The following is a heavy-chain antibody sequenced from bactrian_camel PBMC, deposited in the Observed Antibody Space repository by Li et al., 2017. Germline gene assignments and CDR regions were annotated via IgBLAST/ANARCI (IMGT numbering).Heavy chain of an antibody. CDR3: ALPQDTWYAEYNY. CDR1: GFALSTYD. J-gene: IGHJ4*01. CDR2: VNSGGAT. V-gene: IGHV3S40*01. D-gene: IGHD6*01. Sequence: VQLVESGGGLVQPGGSLRLSCAASGFALSTYDMTWVRQAPGKGLEWVSSVNSGGATYYADSVKGRFTISRDNAKNTLYLQMNSLKTEDTAVYYCALPQDTWYAEYNYWGQGTQVTVS.